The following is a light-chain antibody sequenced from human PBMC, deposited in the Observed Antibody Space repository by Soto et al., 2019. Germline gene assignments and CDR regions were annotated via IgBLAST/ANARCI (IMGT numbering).Light chain of an antibody. Sequence: QSVLTQPPSVSAAPGQKVTISCSGSSSNIGYNFVSWYQQLPGTAPKLLIYDNSKRPSGIPDRFSGPKSGTSATLGITGLQTGDEADYYCGTWDSSLSAVVFGGGTKVTVL. CDR3: GTWDSSLSAVV. J-gene: IGLJ3*02. CDR1: SSNIGYNF. V-gene: IGLV1-51*01. CDR2: DNS.